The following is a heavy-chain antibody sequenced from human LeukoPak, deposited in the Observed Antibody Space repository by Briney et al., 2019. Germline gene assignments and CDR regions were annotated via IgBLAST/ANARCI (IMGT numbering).Heavy chain of an antibody. J-gene: IGHJ5*02. CDR1: GYTFTVYY. CDR2: INPNSGGT. CDR3: ARRVGTYDINWFDP. D-gene: IGHD3-9*01. V-gene: IGHV1-2*02. Sequence: GASVNVSFKASGYTFTVYYMHWVRQAPGQGLEGMGWINPNSGGTNYAQKFQGRVTMTRDTSISTAYIELSRLRSDDTAVYYCARRVGTYDINWFDPWGQGTLVTVSS.